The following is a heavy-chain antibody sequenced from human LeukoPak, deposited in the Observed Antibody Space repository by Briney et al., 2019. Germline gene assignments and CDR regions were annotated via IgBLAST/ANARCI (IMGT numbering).Heavy chain of an antibody. V-gene: IGHV4-59*01. CDR2: IYYSGST. CDR1: GGSISSYY. Sequence: SETLSLTCTVSGGSISSYYWSWIRQPPGKGLEWIGYIYYSGSTKYNPSLKSRVTISVDTSKNQLSLKLSSVTAADTAVYYCARGPPVGSSWSIDYWGQGTLVTVSS. J-gene: IGHJ4*02. D-gene: IGHD6-13*01. CDR3: ARGPPVGSSWSIDY.